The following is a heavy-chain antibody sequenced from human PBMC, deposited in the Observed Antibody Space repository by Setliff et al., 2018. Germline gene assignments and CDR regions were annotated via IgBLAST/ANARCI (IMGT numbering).Heavy chain of an antibody. J-gene: IGHJ5*02. D-gene: IGHD3-10*01. Sequence: GASVKVSCKASGYTFTRYYMYWVRQAPGQGLEWMGIINVGGGSTTYAQNLQGRVTMTRDTSTSTLYMELASLRSEDTAVYYCARIGPSNWGIRGYNWLDPWGQGTLVTVSS. CDR3: ARIGPSNWGIRGYNWLDP. V-gene: IGHV1-46*01. CDR1: GYTFTRYY. CDR2: INVGGGST.